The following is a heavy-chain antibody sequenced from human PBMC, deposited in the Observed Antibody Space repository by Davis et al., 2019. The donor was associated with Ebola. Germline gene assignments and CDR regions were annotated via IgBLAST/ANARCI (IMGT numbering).Heavy chain of an antibody. V-gene: IGHV3-43*02. CDR3: VMGTYGY. Sequence: PGGSLRLSCAASGFTFEDYAMHWVRQTPGKGLEWVSLISGDGGSTYYADSEKGRFTISRDNSKNSLYLQMNSLRTEDTALYYCVMGTYGYWGQGTLVTVSS. CDR2: ISGDGGST. D-gene: IGHD5-18*01. CDR1: GFTFEDYA. J-gene: IGHJ4*02.